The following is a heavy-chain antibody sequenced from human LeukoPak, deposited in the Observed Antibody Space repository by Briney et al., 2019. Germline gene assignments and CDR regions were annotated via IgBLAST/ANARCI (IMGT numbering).Heavy chain of an antibody. V-gene: IGHV4-34*01. Sequence: SETLSLTCAVYGGSFSGYYWSWIRQPPGKGLEWIGTISYSGNTDYNPSLRSRVTISVDTSNNQFSLRLGSVTAADTAVYHCARHCCSGPAKRVFDIWGQGTMVTVSS. CDR1: GGSFSGYY. CDR3: ARHCCSGPAKRVFDI. D-gene: IGHD2-15*01. J-gene: IGHJ3*02. CDR2: ISYSGNT.